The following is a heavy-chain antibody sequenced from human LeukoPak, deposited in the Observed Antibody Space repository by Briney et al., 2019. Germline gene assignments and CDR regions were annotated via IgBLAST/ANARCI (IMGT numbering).Heavy chain of an antibody. CDR3: ATDQYQYYSSGYE. CDR2: IKSRSDGGTT. D-gene: IGHD3-22*01. CDR1: GFTFSNAW. J-gene: IGHJ1*01. V-gene: IGHV3-15*01. Sequence: GGSLRLSCAASGFTFSNAWMTWVRQAPGKGLEWVGRIKSRSDGGTTDYSAPVKDRFHSSRDEFKKTVYLQMKSLKTEDTVVYYCATDQYQYYSSGYEWGQGTLVTVTS.